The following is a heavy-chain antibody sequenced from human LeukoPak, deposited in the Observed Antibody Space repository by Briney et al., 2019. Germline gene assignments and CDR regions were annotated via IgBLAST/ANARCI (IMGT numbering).Heavy chain of an antibody. V-gene: IGHV4-34*01. CDR3: ARASTVNDFWSGSIMHYFDY. J-gene: IGHJ4*02. Sequence: SETLSLTCAVYGGSFSGYYWSWIRQPPGKGLEWIGEINRSGSTNYNPSLKSRVTISVDTSKNQFSLKLSSVTAADTAVYYCARASTVNDFWSGSIMHYFDYWGQGTLVTVSS. CDR1: GGSFSGYY. D-gene: IGHD3-3*01. CDR2: INRSGST.